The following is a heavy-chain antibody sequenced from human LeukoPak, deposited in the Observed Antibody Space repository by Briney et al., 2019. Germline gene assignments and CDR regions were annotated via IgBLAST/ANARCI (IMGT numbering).Heavy chain of an antibody. D-gene: IGHD6-19*01. Sequence: GESLKISCKGSGYSFTSYWIGWVRQAPGQGLEWMGWISAYNGNTNYAQKLQGRVTMTTDTSTSTAYMELRSLRSDDTAVYYCARDLRAAVAGNLGYWGQGTLVTVSS. CDR3: ARDLRAAVAGNLGY. CDR1: GYSFTSYW. V-gene: IGHV1-18*04. CDR2: ISAYNGNT. J-gene: IGHJ4*02.